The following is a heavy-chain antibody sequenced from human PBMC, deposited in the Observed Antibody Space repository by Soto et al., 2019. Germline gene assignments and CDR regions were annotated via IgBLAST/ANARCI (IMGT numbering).Heavy chain of an antibody. CDR3: AKDRAVVVPVSTSYFHYYGLDV. D-gene: IGHD2-2*01. CDR2: VGWNGGDI. CDR1: GFTLDDYT. J-gene: IGHJ6*01. Sequence: VQLVESGGGLVQPGGSLRLSCAASGFTLDDYTMHWVRQAPGKGLEWVSGVGWNGGDIVYADSVKGRFTVSRDNTKNSLYLEVNSLRAEDTAIYYCAKDRAVVVPVSTSYFHYYGLDVW. V-gene: IGHV3-9*01.